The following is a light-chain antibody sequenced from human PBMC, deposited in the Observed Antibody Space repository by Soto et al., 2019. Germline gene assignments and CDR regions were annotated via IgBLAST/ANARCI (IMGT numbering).Light chain of an antibody. CDR3: CSHAHSYSLYV. J-gene: IGLJ1*01. V-gene: IGLV2-11*01. CDR2: DVS. Sequence: QSALTQPRSVSGSPGQSVTISCTGTSSDVGGYNYVSWYQQHPGKAPKLMIYDVSKRPSGVPDRFSGSKSGNTASLTISGLQAEDEADYYCCSHAHSYSLYVFGTGTKLTVL. CDR1: SSDVGGYNY.